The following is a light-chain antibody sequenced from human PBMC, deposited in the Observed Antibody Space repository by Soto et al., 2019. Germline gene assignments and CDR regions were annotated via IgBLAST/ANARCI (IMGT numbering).Light chain of an antibody. V-gene: IGKV1-8*01. CDR1: QGISSY. CDR2: AAS. CDR3: QQYYSDPPT. J-gene: IGKJ1*01. Sequence: AIRMTQSPSSFSASTGDRVTITCRASQGISSYLAWYQQKPGKAPKLLIYAASTLQIGVPSRFSGSGSGTEFTLTISCLQSEDFATYYCQQYYSDPPTFGQGTKVEIK.